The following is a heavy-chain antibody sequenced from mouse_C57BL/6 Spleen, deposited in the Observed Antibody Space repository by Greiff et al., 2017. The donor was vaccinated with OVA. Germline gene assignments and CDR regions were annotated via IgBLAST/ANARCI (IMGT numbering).Heavy chain of an antibody. J-gene: IGHJ3*01. CDR3: ARSPYDYEGAWFAY. Sequence: EVQLQQSGPELVKPGASVKISCKASGYTFTDYYMNWVKQSHGKSLEWIGDINPNNGGTSYNQKFKGKATLTVDKSSSTAYMELRSLTSEDSAVYYCARSPYDYEGAWFAYWGQGTLVTVSA. D-gene: IGHD2-4*01. CDR2: INPNNGGT. V-gene: IGHV1-26*01. CDR1: GYTFTDYY.